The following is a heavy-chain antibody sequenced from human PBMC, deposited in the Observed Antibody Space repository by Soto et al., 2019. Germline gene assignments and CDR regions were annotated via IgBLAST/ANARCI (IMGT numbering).Heavy chain of an antibody. CDR1: GGPMNNYY. D-gene: IGHD3-10*01. CDR3: ARQGFGELHGLVDV. CDR2: MGYNGFT. Sequence: QVQLQESGPGLVKPSETLSLTCTISGGPMNNYYCSWFRQPRGQGLEWIGYMGYNGFTRYNPSLRTRVATSLHTAKHQLSLNQSSVTAADTALYYCARQGFGELHGLVDVWGQGITVTVSS. J-gene: IGHJ6*02. V-gene: IGHV4-59*08.